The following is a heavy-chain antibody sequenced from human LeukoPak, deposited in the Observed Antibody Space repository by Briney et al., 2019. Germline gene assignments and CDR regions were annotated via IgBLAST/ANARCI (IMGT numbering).Heavy chain of an antibody. V-gene: IGHV1-18*01. CDR2: ISAYNGNT. CDR1: GYTFTSYG. D-gene: IGHD2-2*01. Sequence: ASVKVSCKASGYTFTSYGITWERQAPGQGLEWMGWISAYNGNTNYAQKLQGRVTMTTDTSTSTAYLDLRSLRSDDTAVYYCARAEQYQLLLHWGQGTLVTVSS. J-gene: IGHJ4*02. CDR3: ARAEQYQLLLH.